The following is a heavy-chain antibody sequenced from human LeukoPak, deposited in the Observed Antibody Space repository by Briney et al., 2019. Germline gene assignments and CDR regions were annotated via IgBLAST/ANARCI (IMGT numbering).Heavy chain of an antibody. Sequence: GSLRLSCAASGFTFSSYSMTWVRQAPGKGLEWVSSISTSSSYIYYADSVKGRFTISRDNAKNSLYLQMNSLRAEDTAVYYCARGDIVIVPAATDYWGQGTLVSVSS. D-gene: IGHD2-2*01. J-gene: IGHJ4*02. CDR1: GFTFSSYS. CDR2: ISTSSSYI. CDR3: ARGDIVIVPAATDY. V-gene: IGHV3-21*01.